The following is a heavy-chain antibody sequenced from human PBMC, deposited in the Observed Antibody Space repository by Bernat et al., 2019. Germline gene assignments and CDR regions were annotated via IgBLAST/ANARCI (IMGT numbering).Heavy chain of an antibody. CDR2: INTGNGAT. J-gene: IGHJ4*02. CDR3: VRGRWVSHKTDYYLDY. V-gene: IGHV1-3*04. Sequence: QVQLVQSGAEVKKPGASVKVPCRASGFSFSDSSIHWVRQAPGQRLEWMGWINTGNGATKYSQTFQGRVNITRDASASTVYMELSSLRAEDTAVYFCVRGRWVSHKTDYYLDYWGRGTLVTVSS. CDR1: GFSFSDSS. D-gene: IGHD3-10*01.